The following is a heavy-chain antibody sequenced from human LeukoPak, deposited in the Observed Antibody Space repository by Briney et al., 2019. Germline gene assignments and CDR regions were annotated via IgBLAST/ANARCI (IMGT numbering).Heavy chain of an antibody. Sequence: PGRSLRLSCAASGFTFSSYGMHWVRQAPGKGLEWVAVISYDGSNKYYADSVKGRFTISRDNSKNTLYLQMNSLRAEDTAVYYCAKEVYDSSDGGVFDIWGQGTMVTVSS. CDR2: ISYDGSNK. J-gene: IGHJ3*02. CDR1: GFTFSSYG. CDR3: AKEVYDSSDGGVFDI. V-gene: IGHV3-30*18. D-gene: IGHD3-22*01.